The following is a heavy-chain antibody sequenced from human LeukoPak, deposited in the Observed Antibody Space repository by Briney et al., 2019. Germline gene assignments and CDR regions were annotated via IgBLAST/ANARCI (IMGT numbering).Heavy chain of an antibody. CDR1: GFTFSSYG. CDR2: IRYDGSNE. D-gene: IGHD2/OR15-2a*01. Sequence: GVLRLSCAASGFTFSSYGMHWVRQAPGKGLEWVAFIRYDGSNEYYADSVKGRFTISRDNSKNTLYLQMNSLRAEDTAVYYCARDWFHAIDYWGQGTLVTVSS. J-gene: IGHJ4*02. V-gene: IGHV3-30*02. CDR3: ARDWFHAIDY.